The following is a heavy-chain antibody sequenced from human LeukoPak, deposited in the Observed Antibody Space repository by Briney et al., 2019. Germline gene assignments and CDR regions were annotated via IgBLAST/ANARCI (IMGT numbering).Heavy chain of an antibody. D-gene: IGHD6-19*01. J-gene: IGHJ4*02. CDR3: ARIGSRYSSGWYVGY. CDR2: IYYSGST. Sequence: SETLSLTCTVSRYSISSGDYYWSWIRQPPGKGLEWIGYIYYSGSTYYNPSLKSRVTISVDTSKNQFSLKLSSVTAADTAVYYCARIGSRYSSGWYVGYWGQGTLVTVSS. CDR1: RYSISSGDYY. V-gene: IGHV4-30-4*08.